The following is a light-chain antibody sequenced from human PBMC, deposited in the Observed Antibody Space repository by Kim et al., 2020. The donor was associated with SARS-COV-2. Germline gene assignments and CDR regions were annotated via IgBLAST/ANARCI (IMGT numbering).Light chain of an antibody. CDR1: SSDVGGYNY. CDR3: SSYAGKV. J-gene: IGLJ1*01. Sequence: GSPGQSVTISCTRTSSDVGGYNYVSWYQQHPGKAPKLMIYEVSKRPSGVPDRFSGSKSGNTASLTVSGLQAEDEADYYCSSYAGKVFGTGTKVTVL. V-gene: IGLV2-8*01. CDR2: EVS.